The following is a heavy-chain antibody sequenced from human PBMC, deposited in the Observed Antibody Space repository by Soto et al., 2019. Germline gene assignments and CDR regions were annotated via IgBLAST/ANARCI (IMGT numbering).Heavy chain of an antibody. CDR3: AKDSIVVAPDY. CDR2: ISGSAGST. CDR1: GFTFSSYT. J-gene: IGHJ4*02. Sequence: GSLRLSCAASGFTFSSYTMTWVRQAPGKGLQWVSAISGSAGSTYYADSVKGRFTISRDNSMNTLYLQMNSLRAEDTAVYYCAKDSIVVAPDYWGQGTLVTVSS. D-gene: IGHD2-15*01. V-gene: IGHV3-23*01.